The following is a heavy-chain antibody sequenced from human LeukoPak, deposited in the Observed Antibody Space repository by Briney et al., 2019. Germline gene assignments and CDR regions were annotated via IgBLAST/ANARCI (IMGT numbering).Heavy chain of an antibody. D-gene: IGHD3-3*01. J-gene: IGHJ4*02. CDR1: GFTFDDYG. Sequence: AGGSLRLSCAASGFTFDDYGMSWVRQAPGKGLEWVGFIRSKTHGETTEYAASVKGSFTISRDGSKSIAYLQMNSLKTEDTGVYYCTRDHDFWSGYPSSFFDYWGQGTLVTVSS. V-gene: IGHV3-49*04. CDR2: IRSKTHGETT. CDR3: TRDHDFWSGYPSSFFDY.